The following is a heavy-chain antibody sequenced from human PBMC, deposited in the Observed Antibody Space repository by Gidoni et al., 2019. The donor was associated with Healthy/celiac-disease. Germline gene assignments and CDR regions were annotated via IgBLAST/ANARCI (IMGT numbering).Heavy chain of an antibody. V-gene: IGHV3-66*01. Sequence: EVQLVESGGGLVQPGGSLRLACAASGFTVSSNYMSWVRQAPGKGLEWVSVIYSGGSTYYADSVKGRFTISRDNSKNTLYLQMNSLRAEDTAVYYCARDRLRGYFDYWGQGTLVTVSS. CDR1: GFTVSSNY. D-gene: IGHD4-17*01. CDR2: IYSGGST. CDR3: ARDRLRGYFDY. J-gene: IGHJ4*02.